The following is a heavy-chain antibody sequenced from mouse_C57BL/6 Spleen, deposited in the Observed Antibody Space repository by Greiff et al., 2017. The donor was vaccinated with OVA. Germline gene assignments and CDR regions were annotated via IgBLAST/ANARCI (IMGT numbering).Heavy chain of an antibody. CDR1: GYTFTDYN. D-gene: IGHD2-4*01. Sequence: EVQLQQSGPELVKPGASVKMSCKASGYTFTDYNMHWVKQSHGKSLEWIGYINPNNGGTSYNQKFKGKATLTVNKSSSTAYMELRSLTSEDSAVYYCAREGDYDAGFDYWGQGTTLTVSS. J-gene: IGHJ2*01. CDR3: AREGDYDAGFDY. CDR2: INPNNGGT. V-gene: IGHV1-22*01.